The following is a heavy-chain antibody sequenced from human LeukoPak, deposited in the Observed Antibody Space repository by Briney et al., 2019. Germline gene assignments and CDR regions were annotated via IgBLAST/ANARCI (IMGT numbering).Heavy chain of an antibody. CDR1: GYTFTNYA. V-gene: IGHV1-3*01. D-gene: IGHD3-10*01. CDR2: INAGNDNT. Sequence: ASVKVSCKASGYTFTNYATHWVRQAPGQRLEWMGWINAGNDNTKYSQKFQGRVTITRDTSASTVYMELSSLRSEDTAVYYCTRGLLWFGELSPPGYWGQGTLITVSS. J-gene: IGHJ4*02. CDR3: TRGLLWFGELSPPGY.